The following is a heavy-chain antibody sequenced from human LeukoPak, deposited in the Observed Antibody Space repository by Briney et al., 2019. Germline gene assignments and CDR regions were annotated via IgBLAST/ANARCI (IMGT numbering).Heavy chain of an antibody. D-gene: IGHD4-17*01. J-gene: IGHJ4*02. V-gene: IGHV3-64D*06. CDR1: GFSFSTYA. CDR2: ISTNGGTT. CDR3: VKGPGPTVNYYFDF. Sequence: PGGSLRLSCSASGFSFSTYAMHWVRQAPGKGLEHVSAISTNGGTTYYAESSRGRFAISRDNSKNTLYLQMSSLRADDTAVYYCVKGPGPTVNYYFDFWGQGTLFTVSS.